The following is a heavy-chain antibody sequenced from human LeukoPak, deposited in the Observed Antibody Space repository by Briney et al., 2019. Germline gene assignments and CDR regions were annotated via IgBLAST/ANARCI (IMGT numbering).Heavy chain of an antibody. CDR2: IIPILGIA. J-gene: IGHJ4*02. V-gene: IGHV1-69*04. D-gene: IGHD1-26*01. Sequence: SVKVSCKASGYTFTSYGISWVRQAPGQGLEWMGRIIPILGIANYAQKFQGRVTITADKSTSTAYMELSSLRSEDTAVYYCARDSEWELFDYWGQGTLVTVSS. CDR1: GYTFTSYG. CDR3: ARDSEWELFDY.